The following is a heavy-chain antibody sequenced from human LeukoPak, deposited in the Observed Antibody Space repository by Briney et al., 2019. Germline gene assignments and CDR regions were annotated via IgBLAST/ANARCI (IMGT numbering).Heavy chain of an antibody. CDR2: ISYDGSNK. CDR1: GFTFSSYA. D-gene: IGHD3-22*01. V-gene: IGHV3-30-3*01. CDR3: ARDLWWGYYDSSGYHNIDY. Sequence: GGSLRLSCAASGFTFSSYAMSWVRLAPGKGLEWVAVISYDGSNKYYADSVKGRFTISRDNSKNTLYLQMNSLRAEDTAVYYCARDLWWGYYDSSGYHNIDYWGQGTLVTVSS. J-gene: IGHJ4*02.